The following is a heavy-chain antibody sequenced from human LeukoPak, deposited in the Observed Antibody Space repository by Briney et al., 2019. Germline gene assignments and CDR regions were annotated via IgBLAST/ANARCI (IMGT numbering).Heavy chain of an antibody. CDR3: ARVYQSTSGRAIDY. V-gene: IGHV3-7*01. CDR2: IKQDGSAK. Sequence: GGSLRLSCAVSGFTFSSYAMSWVRQAPGKGLEWVANIKQDGSAKDYVDSVKGRFTTSRENAKNSLYLQMNSLRVDDTAIYYCARVYQSTSGRAIDYWGQGTLVTVSS. J-gene: IGHJ4*02. CDR1: GFTFSSYA. D-gene: IGHD2-2*01.